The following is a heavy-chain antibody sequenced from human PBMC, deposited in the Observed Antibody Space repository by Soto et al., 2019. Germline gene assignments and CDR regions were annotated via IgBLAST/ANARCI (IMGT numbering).Heavy chain of an antibody. J-gene: IGHJ4*02. Sequence: GGTLRLSCTASGFTFGDYAMSWVRQAPGKGVEWVGFIRCRAYGGTTEYAASVKCRFTISRDDSKSIAYQQMNSQKTEATAVYYGTISRWLQFRFYYWGQGTLCAVSS. CDR2: IRCRAYGGTT. D-gene: IGHD5-12*01. CDR1: GFTFGDYA. V-gene: IGHV3-49*04. CDR3: TISRWLQFRFYY.